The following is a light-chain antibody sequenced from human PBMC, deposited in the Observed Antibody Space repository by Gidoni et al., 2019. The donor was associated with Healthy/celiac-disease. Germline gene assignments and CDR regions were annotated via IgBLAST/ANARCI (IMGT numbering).Light chain of an antibody. V-gene: IGKV3-15*01. CDR3: QQYNNWPPLT. Sequence: IVMTQSPATLSVSPGERATLSCRASQSVSSNLAWYQQKPGQAPRLLIYGASTRATGIPARFSGSGSGTEFTLTISSLQSEDFAVYDCQQYNNWPPLTFGGGTKVEIK. J-gene: IGKJ4*01. CDR1: QSVSSN. CDR2: GAS.